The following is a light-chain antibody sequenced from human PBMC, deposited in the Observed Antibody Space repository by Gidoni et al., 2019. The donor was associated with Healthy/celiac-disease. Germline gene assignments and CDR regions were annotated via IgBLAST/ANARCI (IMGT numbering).Light chain of an antibody. CDR3: QHYNNWPPHT. CDR2: GAS. Sequence: IVLTQSPGTLSVSPGERATLSCRASQRVSSNLAWFQQKPGQAPRLLIYGASTRATGIPARFSGSGSGTEFTLTISSLQSEDFAVYYCQHYNNWPPHTFGGGTKVEIK. J-gene: IGKJ4*02. V-gene: IGKV3-15*01. CDR1: QRVSSN.